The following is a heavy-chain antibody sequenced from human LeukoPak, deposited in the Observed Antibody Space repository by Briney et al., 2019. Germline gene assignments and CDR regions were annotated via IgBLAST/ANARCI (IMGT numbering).Heavy chain of an antibody. V-gene: IGHV1-69*04. CDR3: ADDSRRLDAFDI. J-gene: IGHJ3*02. Sequence: SVKVSCKASGATFSSYAISWVRQAPGQGLEWMGRIIPILGIANYAQKFQGRVTITADKSTSTAYMELSSLRSEDTAVYYCADDSRRLDAFDIWGEGTMVTVSS. CDR2: IIPILGIA. CDR1: GATFSSYA. D-gene: IGHD3-22*01.